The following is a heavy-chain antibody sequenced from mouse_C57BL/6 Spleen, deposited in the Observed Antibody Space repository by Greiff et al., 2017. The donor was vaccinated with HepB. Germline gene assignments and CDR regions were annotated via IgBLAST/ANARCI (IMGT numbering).Heavy chain of an antibody. V-gene: IGHV1-42*01. CDR2: INPSTGGT. J-gene: IGHJ2*01. CDR1: GYSFTGYY. CDR3: ARFELGRDYFDY. Sequence: VHVKQSGPELVKPGASVKISCKASGYSFTGYYMNWVKQSPEKSLEWIGEINPSTGGTTYNQKFKAKATLTVDKSSSTAYMQLKSLTSEDSAVYYCARFELGRDYFDYWGQGTTLTVSS. D-gene: IGHD4-1*01.